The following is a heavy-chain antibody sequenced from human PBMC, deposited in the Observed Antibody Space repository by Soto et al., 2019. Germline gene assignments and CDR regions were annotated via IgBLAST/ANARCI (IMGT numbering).Heavy chain of an antibody. Sequence: GGSLRLSCAASGFTFSSYAMSWVRQAPGKGLEWVSAISGSGGSTYYADSVKGRFTISRDNSKNTLYLQMNSLRAEDTAVYYCAKDSFYDSSGYYRGEHDYWGQGTLVTVSS. CDR2: ISGSGGST. CDR1: GFTFSSYA. CDR3: AKDSFYDSSGYYRGEHDY. J-gene: IGHJ4*02. D-gene: IGHD3-22*01. V-gene: IGHV3-23*01.